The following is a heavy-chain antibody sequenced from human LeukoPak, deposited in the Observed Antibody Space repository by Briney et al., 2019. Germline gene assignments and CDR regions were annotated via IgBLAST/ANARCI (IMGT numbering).Heavy chain of an antibody. CDR3: AREGVDSSLN. CDR2: INHSGST. J-gene: IGHJ4*02. D-gene: IGHD3-22*01. V-gene: IGHV4-34*01. CDR1: GGSFSGYY. Sequence: NTSETLSLTCAVYGGSFSGYYWSWIRQPPGKGLEWIGEINHSGSTNYNPSLKSRVTISVDTSKNQFSLKLSSVTAADTAVYYCAREGVDSSLNWGQGTLVTVSS.